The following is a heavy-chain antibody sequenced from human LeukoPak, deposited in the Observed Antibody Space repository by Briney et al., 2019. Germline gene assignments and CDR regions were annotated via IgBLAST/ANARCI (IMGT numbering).Heavy chain of an antibody. CDR2: LNGDGSIT. CDR1: GFTFSRHW. Sequence: PGGSLRLSCAASGFTFSRHWMHWVRQAPGKGLVWVSRLNGDGSITHYADSVEGRFTISRDNAKSTLFLQMDSLRAEDTAVYYCARVVGERGFRYFQHWGQGTLVTVSS. V-gene: IGHV3-74*01. D-gene: IGHD3-16*01. CDR3: ARVVGERGFRYFQH. J-gene: IGHJ1*01.